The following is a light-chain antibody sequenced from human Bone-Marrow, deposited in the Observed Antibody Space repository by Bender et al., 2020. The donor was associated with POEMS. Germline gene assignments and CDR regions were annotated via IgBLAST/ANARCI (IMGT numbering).Light chain of an antibody. V-gene: IGLV1-44*01. Sequence: QSVLTQPPSASGTPGQRVTISCSGGSSNIGAHAVNWYQHLPVTAPKLLIYSSHRRPSGVSYRFSGSKSGNTASLTISGLQAEDEADYYCASYTTSRIEVFGGGTKLTVL. CDR1: SSNIGAHA. J-gene: IGLJ2*01. CDR3: ASYTTSRIEV. CDR2: SSH.